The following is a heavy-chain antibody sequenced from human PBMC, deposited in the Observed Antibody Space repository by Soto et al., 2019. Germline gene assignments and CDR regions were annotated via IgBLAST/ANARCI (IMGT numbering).Heavy chain of an antibody. J-gene: IGHJ5*02. CDR3: SREGGDLNWFDP. D-gene: IGHD4-17*01. V-gene: IGHV3-48*01. CDR1: GCTFSSYS. Sequence: EVQLVESGGGLVQPGGSLRLSCAASGCTFSSYSMNWVRQAPGKGLEWVSYISSSRSTKNYAVSVKGRFTISRDNAKNSLYLQMNSLRAEDTAVYYCSREGGDLNWFDPWGQGTLVTVSS. CDR2: ISSSRSTK.